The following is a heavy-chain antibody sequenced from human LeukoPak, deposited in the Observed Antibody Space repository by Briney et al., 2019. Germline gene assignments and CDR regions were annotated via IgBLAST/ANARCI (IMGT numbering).Heavy chain of an antibody. CDR1: GYTFNYYY. V-gene: IGHV1-2*02. J-gene: IGHJ4*02. Sequence: ASVNVSFTASGYTFNYYYLYWVRQAHAQGQECLGWINPNSGGTHYAQKFQGRVTMTSDTSITTAYMELRRLTSDDTAIYYCAREGYCSGSNCYSLLEWGQGTLVTVSS. CDR2: INPNSGGT. D-gene: IGHD2-15*01. CDR3: AREGYCSGSNCYSLLE.